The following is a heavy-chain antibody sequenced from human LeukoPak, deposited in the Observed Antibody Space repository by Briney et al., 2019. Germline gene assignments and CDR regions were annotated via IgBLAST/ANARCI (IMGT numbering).Heavy chain of an antibody. J-gene: IGHJ5*02. CDR3: ARSYCSSTSCYENWFDP. V-gene: IGHV1-46*01. Sequence: ASVKVSCKASGYTFTSYYMHWVRQAPGQGLEWMGIINPSGGSTSYAQKFQGRVTMTRDTSTSTVYMELGSLRSEDTAVYYCARSYCSSTSCYENWFDPWGQGTLVTVSS. D-gene: IGHD2-2*01. CDR2: INPSGGST. CDR1: GYTFTSYY.